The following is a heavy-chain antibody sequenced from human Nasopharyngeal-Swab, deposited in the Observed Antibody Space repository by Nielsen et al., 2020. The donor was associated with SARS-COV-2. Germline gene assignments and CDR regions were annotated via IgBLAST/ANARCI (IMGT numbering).Heavy chain of an antibody. CDR1: GFTFSNAW. CDR2: ISSSSSYI. J-gene: IGHJ3*02. V-gene: IGHV3-21*01. Sequence: GESLQISCAASGFTFSNAWMSWVRQAPGKGLEWVSSISSSSSYIYYADSVKGRFTISRDNAKNSLYLQMNSLRAEDTAVYYCARDSYYYDSSGMGPCAFDIWGQGTMVTVSS. CDR3: ARDSYYYDSSGMGPCAFDI. D-gene: IGHD3-22*01.